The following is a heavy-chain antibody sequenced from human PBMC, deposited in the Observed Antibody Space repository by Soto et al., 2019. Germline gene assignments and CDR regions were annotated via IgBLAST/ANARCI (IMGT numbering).Heavy chain of an antibody. V-gene: IGHV3-30-3*01. CDR2: ISYDGSNK. D-gene: IGHD4-17*01. Sequence: GGSLRLSCAASGFTFSSYAMHWVRQAPGKGLEWVAVISYDGSNKYYADSVKGRFTISRDNSKNTLYLQMNSLRAEDTAVYYCARERGDYGEEYYYYGMDVWGQGTTVTVSS. CDR3: ARERGDYGEEYYYYGMDV. CDR1: GFTFSSYA. J-gene: IGHJ6*02.